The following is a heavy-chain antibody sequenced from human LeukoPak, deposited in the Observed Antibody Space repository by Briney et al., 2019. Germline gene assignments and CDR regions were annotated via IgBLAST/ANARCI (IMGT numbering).Heavy chain of an antibody. CDR1: GFTFSSYW. CDR2: IKQDGGEK. J-gene: IGHJ3*02. D-gene: IGHD3-22*01. V-gene: IGHV3-7*01. Sequence: GGSLRLSCAASGFTFSSYWMSWVRQAPGKGLEWVANIKQDGGEKYYVGSVKGRFTISRDNAKNSLYLQMNSLRAEDTAMYYCARSSSGSYGLDAFDIWGQGTMVTVSS. CDR3: ARSSSGSYGLDAFDI.